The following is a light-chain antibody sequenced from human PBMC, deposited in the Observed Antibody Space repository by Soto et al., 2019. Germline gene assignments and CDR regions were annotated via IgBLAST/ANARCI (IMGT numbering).Light chain of an antibody. CDR3: QQTYSTPPT. J-gene: IGKJ1*01. Sequence: DIQMTQSASSLSASLGDRVSIPCRASQNIRDLLNCYQQKPGKAPELLIFSASSLQSGVPSRFSGSGSGTDFTLTIGSLQREDFATYFCQQTYSTPPTFGQGTRVEI. CDR1: QNIRDL. V-gene: IGKV1-39*01. CDR2: SAS.